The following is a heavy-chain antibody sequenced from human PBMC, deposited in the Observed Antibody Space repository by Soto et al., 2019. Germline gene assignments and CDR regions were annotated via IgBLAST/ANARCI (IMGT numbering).Heavy chain of an antibody. V-gene: IGHV4-59*01. CDR2: IHYSGST. CDR1: GGSISSYY. D-gene: IGHD3-22*01. CDR3: GGKNYDSSGYFDY. Sequence: SETLSLTCTVSGGSISSYYWSWIRQPPGKGLEWIGYIHYSGSTNYNPSLKSRVTISVDTSKNQFSLKLSSVTAADTAVYYRGGKNYDSSGYFDYWGQGTLVTVSS. J-gene: IGHJ4*02.